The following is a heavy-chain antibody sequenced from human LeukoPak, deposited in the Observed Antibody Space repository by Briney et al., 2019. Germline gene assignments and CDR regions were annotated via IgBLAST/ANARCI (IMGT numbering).Heavy chain of an antibody. CDR2: ISYDGSNK. CDR3: ARGAQWLVCDY. D-gene: IGHD6-19*01. CDR1: GFTFSSYA. J-gene: IGHJ4*02. Sequence: GRSLRLSCAASGFTFSSYAMHWVRQAPGKGLEWVAVISYDGSNKYYADSVKRRFTISRDNSKNTLYLQMNSPRAEDTAVYYCARGAQWLVCDYWGQGTLVSVSS. V-gene: IGHV3-30-3*01.